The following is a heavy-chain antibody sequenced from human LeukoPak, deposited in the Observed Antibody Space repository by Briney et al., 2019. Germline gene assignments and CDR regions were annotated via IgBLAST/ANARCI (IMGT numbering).Heavy chain of an antibody. J-gene: IGHJ5*02. Sequence: PSETLSLTCAVYGGSFSGYYWSWIRQPPGKGLEWIGEINHSGSTNYNPSLKSRVTISVDTSKNQFSLKLSSVTAADTAVYYCARGLSNWFDPWGQGTLVIVSS. CDR3: ARGLSNWFDP. V-gene: IGHV4-34*01. CDR2: INHSGST. CDR1: GGSFSGYY.